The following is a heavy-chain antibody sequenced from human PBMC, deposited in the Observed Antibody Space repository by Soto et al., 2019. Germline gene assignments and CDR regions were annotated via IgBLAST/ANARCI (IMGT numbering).Heavy chain of an antibody. CDR1: GGSISSSNW. CDR3: ARVPARITIFGVVINWFDP. CDR2: IYHSGST. D-gene: IGHD3-3*01. Sequence: SETLSLTCAVSGGSISSSNWWSWVRQPPGKGLEWIGEIYHSGSTNYNPSLKSRVTISVDKSKNQFSLKLSSVTAADTAVYYCARVPARITIFGVVINWFDPWGQGXLGT. V-gene: IGHV4-4*02. J-gene: IGHJ5*02.